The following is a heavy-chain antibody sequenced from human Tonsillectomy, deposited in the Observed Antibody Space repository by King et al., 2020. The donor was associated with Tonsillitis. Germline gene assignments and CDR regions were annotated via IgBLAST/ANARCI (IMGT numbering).Heavy chain of an antibody. J-gene: IGHJ4*02. D-gene: IGHD2-2*01. CDR2: IYYSGST. CDR3: AREFGSSAYVDY. CDR1: GGSISSYY. V-gene: IGHV4-59*01. Sequence: VQLQESGPGLVKPSETLSLTCTVSGGSISSYYWSWIRQPPGKGLEWIGYIYYSGSTNYNPSLKSRVTISVDTSKNQFSLKLSSVTAADTAVYYCAREFGSSAYVDYWGQGTLAT.